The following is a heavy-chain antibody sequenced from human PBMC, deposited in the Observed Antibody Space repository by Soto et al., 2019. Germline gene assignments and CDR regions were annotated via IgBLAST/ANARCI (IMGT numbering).Heavy chain of an antibody. D-gene: IGHD2-2*02. CDR2: IRSRANNYAT. CDR3: NRGQGAPIGDYYDHGMDV. J-gene: IGHJ6*02. CDR1: GFNFSGSA. Sequence: EVHLVESGGGLVQPGGSLKLSCAASGFNFSGSAIHWVRQASGKGLEWVGRIRSRANNYATSSAASVKGRFKFSRDDSKNTAYLQMSTLKTEDTAVYYCNRGQGAPIGDYYDHGMDVWGQGTTVTVSS. V-gene: IGHV3-73*02.